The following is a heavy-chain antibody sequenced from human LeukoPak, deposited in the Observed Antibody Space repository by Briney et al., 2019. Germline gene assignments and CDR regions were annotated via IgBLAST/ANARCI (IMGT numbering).Heavy chain of an antibody. CDR3: XXXXXLELQASNYYYGMDV. D-gene: IGHD1-7*01. Sequence: SETLSLTCTVSGGSISSYYWSWIRQPPGKGLEWIGYIYYSGSTNYNPSLKSRVTISVDTSKNQFSLKLSSVTAADTAVYYCXXXXXLELQASNYYYGMDVWGQGTTVTVSS. V-gene: IGHV4-59*08. CDR1: GGSISSYY. CDR2: IYYSGST. J-gene: IGHJ6*02.